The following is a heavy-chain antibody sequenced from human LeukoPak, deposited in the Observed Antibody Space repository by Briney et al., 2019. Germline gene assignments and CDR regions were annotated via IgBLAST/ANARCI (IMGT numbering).Heavy chain of an antibody. CDR1: GFTFSSFA. J-gene: IGHJ4*02. D-gene: IGHD6-19*01. CDR2: FCDNSGTT. CDR3: AKVYSTGWSYFDY. Sequence: PGGSLRLSCAASGFTFSSFAMSWVRQAPGKGLEWVSGFCDNSGTTYYAVSVKGRFTISRDNSKNTVYLQMNSLRAEDTAIYYCAKVYSTGWSYFDYWGQGILVTVSS. V-gene: IGHV3-23*01.